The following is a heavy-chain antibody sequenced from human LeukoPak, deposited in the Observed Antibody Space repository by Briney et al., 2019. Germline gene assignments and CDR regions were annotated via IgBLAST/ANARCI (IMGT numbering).Heavy chain of an antibody. Sequence: PGGSLRLSCAATGLSVSSNFMSWVRQAPGKGLEWVSAISGSGGSTYYADSVKGRFTISRDNSKNTLYLQMNSLRAEDTAVYYCAKDYYDFWSGYYSRYYFDYWGQGTLVTVSS. V-gene: IGHV3-23*01. CDR3: AKDYYDFWSGYYSRYYFDY. CDR1: GLSVSSNF. CDR2: ISGSGGST. J-gene: IGHJ4*02. D-gene: IGHD3-3*01.